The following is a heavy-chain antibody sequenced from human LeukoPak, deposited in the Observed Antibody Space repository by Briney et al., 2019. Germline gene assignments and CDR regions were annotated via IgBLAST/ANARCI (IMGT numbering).Heavy chain of an antibody. Sequence: GGSLRLSCAASGFTFSSYGMHWVRQAPGKGLEWVASIWYDGSKRSYADSMKGRFTISRDNSKNTLYLQMNSLRAEDTAVYYCAKVPTYYDFWSGYSYFDYWGQGTLVTVSS. CDR3: AKVPTYYDFWSGYSYFDY. V-gene: IGHV3-30*02. D-gene: IGHD3-3*01. CDR1: GFTFSSYG. CDR2: IWYDGSKR. J-gene: IGHJ4*02.